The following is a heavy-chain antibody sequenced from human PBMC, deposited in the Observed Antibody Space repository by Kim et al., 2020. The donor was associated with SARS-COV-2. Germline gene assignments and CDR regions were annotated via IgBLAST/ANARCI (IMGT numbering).Heavy chain of an antibody. Sequence: YPGSVKGRFTISRENAKNSLYIQMNRLRAGDTAVYYCARGHHYYAIWFDPWGQGTLVTVSS. D-gene: IGHD3-10*01. J-gene: IGHJ5*02. V-gene: IGHV3-13*01. CDR3: ARGHHYYAIWFDP.